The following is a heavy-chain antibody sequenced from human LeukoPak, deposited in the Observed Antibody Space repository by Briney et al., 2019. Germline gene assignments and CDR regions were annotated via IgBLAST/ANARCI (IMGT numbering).Heavy chain of an antibody. J-gene: IGHJ3*02. CDR3: ARMVAATPWGAFDI. CDR1: GGTISSYY. D-gene: IGHD2-15*01. Sequence: SQTLFMTRTGSGGTISSYYWSWIRQPPRHGLQWIGYIYYSGSTNYNPSLKSRVTISVDTSKNQFSLKLSSVTAADTAVYYCARMVAATPWGAFDIWGQGTMVTVSS. V-gene: IGHV4-59*08. CDR2: IYYSGST.